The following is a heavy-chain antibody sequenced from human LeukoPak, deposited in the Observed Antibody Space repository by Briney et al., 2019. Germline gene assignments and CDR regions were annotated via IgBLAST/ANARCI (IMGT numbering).Heavy chain of an antibody. V-gene: IGHV3-48*01. Sequence: GGSLRLSCAASGFTFSSYSMNWVRQAPGKGLEWVSYISSSSSTIYYADSVKGRFTISRDNAKNSLYLQMNSLRAEDTAVYYCARATIQTTAAAAPDPWGQGTLVTVSS. CDR1: GFTFSSYS. D-gene: IGHD2-2*01. J-gene: IGHJ5*02. CDR2: ISSSSSTI. CDR3: ARATIQTTAAAAPDP.